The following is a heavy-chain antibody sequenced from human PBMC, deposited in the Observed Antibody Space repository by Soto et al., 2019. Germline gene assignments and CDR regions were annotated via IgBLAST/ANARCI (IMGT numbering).Heavy chain of an antibody. J-gene: IGHJ6*02. CDR3: ARGTVTTPRYYYYGMDV. D-gene: IGHD4-17*01. V-gene: IGHV3-74*01. CDR1: GFTFSSYW. Sequence: LRLSCAASGFTFSSYWMHWVRQAPGKGLVWVSRINSDGSSTSYADSVKGRFTISRDNAKNTLYLQMNSLRAEDTAVYYCARGTVTTPRYYYYGMDVWGQGTTVTVSS. CDR2: INSDGSST.